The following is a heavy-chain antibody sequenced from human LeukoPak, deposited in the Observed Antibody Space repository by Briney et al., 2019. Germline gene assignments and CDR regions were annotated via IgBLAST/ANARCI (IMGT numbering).Heavy chain of an antibody. J-gene: IGHJ4*02. Sequence: GASVKVSCTASGATFSSYAISRVRQPPGQGLEWMGSIIPIFGIANYAQKFQGRVTITADKSTSTAYMELSSLRSEDTAVYYCARAQVPDYYDSSGYASFDYWGQGTLVTVSS. V-gene: IGHV1-69*04. D-gene: IGHD3-22*01. CDR2: IIPIFGIA. CDR1: GATFSSYA. CDR3: ARAQVPDYYDSSGYASFDY.